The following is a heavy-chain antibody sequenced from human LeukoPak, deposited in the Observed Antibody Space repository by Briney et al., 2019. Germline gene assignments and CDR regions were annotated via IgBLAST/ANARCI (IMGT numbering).Heavy chain of an antibody. CDR3: ARFGDYGGVDY. CDR2: INHSGST. Sequence: PSETLSLTCAVSGGSISSGGYYWSWIRQPPGKGLEWIGEINHSGSTNYNPSLKSRVTISVDTSKNQFSLKLSSVTAADTAVYYCARFGDYGGVDYWGQGTLVTVSS. J-gene: IGHJ4*02. D-gene: IGHD4-23*01. V-gene: IGHV4-34*01. CDR1: GGSISSGGYY.